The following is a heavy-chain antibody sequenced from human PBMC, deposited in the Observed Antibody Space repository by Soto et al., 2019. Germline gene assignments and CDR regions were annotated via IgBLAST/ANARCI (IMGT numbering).Heavy chain of an antibody. J-gene: IGHJ2*01. CDR3: AGHPNLGGMVYWYFDL. CDR1: GGPISSGSHY. Sequence: QLQLQESGPRLLKPSEALSLICTVSGGPISSGSHYWGWIRQSPGKGLEWIGSIYYSGSTHYNPSLKSRVTISVDTSKNRFSLKLSSVTAADAAVYYCAGHPNLGGMVYWYFDLWGRGTLVNVSS. V-gene: IGHV4-39*01. D-gene: IGHD3-10*01. CDR2: IYYSGST.